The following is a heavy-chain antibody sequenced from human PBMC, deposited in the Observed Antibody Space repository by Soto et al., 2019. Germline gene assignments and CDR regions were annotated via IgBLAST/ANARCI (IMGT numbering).Heavy chain of an antibody. V-gene: IGHV6-1*01. J-gene: IGHJ5*02. CDR1: GDSVSSNSAA. D-gene: IGHD2-2*01. Sequence: SQTLSLTCALSGDSVSSNSAAWNWIRQSPSRGLEWLGRTYYRSKWYNDYAVSVKSRITINPDTSKNQFSLQLNSVTPEDTAVYYCAREEDIVVVPAAIGGNWFDPWGQGTLVTV. CDR2: TYYRSKWYN. CDR3: AREEDIVVVPAAIGGNWFDP.